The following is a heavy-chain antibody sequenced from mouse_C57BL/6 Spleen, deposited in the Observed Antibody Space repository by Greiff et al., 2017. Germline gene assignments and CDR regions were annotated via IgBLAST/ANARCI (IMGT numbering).Heavy chain of an antibody. CDR3: ARRVTMVRGAMDY. CDR2: IDPSASYN. D-gene: IGHD2-2*01. J-gene: IGHJ4*01. CDR1: GYTFTSYW. V-gene: IGHV1-50*01. Sequence: QVQLQQPGAELVKPGASVKLSCKASGYTFTSYWMQWVKQRPGQGLEWIGEIDPSASYNNYNQKFKGKATLTGDTSSSTASMQLSSLTSADSSVYYCARRVTMVRGAMDYWGQGTSVTVSS.